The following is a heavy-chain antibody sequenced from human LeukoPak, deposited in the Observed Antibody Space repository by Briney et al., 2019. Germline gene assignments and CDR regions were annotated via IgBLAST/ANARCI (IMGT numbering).Heavy chain of an antibody. V-gene: IGHV3-21*01. CDR1: GFTFSTYV. Sequence: PGGSLRLSCAASGFTFSTYVMSWVRQAPGKGLEWVSSISGSSSSIYYADSVKGRFTISRDNAKNSLYLQMNSLRAEDTAVYYCATEAGYCSGGTCPFDYWGQGTLVTVSS. CDR2: ISGSSSSI. D-gene: IGHD2-15*01. J-gene: IGHJ4*02. CDR3: ATEAGYCSGGTCPFDY.